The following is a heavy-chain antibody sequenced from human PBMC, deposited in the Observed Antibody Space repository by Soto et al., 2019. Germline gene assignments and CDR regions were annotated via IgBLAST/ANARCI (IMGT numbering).Heavy chain of an antibody. CDR1: GGSLNRHT. CDR3: ARGWGYDSTGDYYAY. CDR2: IIPIFGTA. Sequence: QVQLVQSGAEVRKPGSSVRVSCKASGGSLNRHTISWVRQAPGQGLEWMGAIIPIFGTASHAQKFQGRVTIIADESTSKVYMELSSLRSDDTAIYYCARGWGYDSTGDYYAYWGQGTLVIVCS. V-gene: IGHV1-69*01. J-gene: IGHJ4*02. D-gene: IGHD3-22*01.